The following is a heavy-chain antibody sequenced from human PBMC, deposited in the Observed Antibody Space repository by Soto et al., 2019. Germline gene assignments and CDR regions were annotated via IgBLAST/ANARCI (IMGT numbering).Heavy chain of an antibody. CDR1: GGSFSGYY. Sequence: QVQLQQWGAGLLKPSETLSLTCAVYGGSFSGYYWSWIRQPPGKGREWIGEINHSGSTNYNPSLKSRVTISVDTSKNQFSLKLSSVTAADTAVYYCARVLYMDVWGKGTTVTVSS. J-gene: IGHJ6*03. CDR3: ARVLYMDV. V-gene: IGHV4-34*01. CDR2: INHSGST.